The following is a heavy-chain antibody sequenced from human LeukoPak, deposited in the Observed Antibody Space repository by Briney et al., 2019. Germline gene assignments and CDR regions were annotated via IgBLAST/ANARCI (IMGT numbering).Heavy chain of an antibody. CDR2: IHYSGST. D-gene: IGHD3-10*01. CDR1: GGSISSGNYY. J-gene: IGHJ4*02. CDR3: ARTRYYYNSKSYGAPYYFDY. V-gene: IGHV4-39*01. Sequence: SETLSLTCTVSGGSISSGNYYWGWIRQPPGKGLEWIGSIHYSGSTYYNPPLKSRVTISVDTSKNQFSLKLSSVTAADTAVYYCARTRYYYNSKSYGAPYYFDYWGQGTLVTVSS.